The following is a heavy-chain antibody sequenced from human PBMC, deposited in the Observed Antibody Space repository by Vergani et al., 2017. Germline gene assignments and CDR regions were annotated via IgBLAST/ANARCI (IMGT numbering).Heavy chain of an antibody. CDR2: INHSGTI. D-gene: IGHD1-26*01. Sequence: QVQLQESGPGLVKPSETLSLTCAVSGFSIDNGYYWSWIRLAPGKGLEWIGEINHSGTINYNPTLKSPFNVSLDTSRDHFSLKLRSVSAADTAVYFCARRAERWETLLRDDFDVWGQGTFVTVSP. CDR3: ARRAERWETLLRDDFDV. V-gene: IGHV4-38-2*01. J-gene: IGHJ3*01. CDR1: GFSIDNGYY.